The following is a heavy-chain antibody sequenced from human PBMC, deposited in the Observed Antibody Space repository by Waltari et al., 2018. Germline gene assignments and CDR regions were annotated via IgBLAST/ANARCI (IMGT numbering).Heavy chain of an antibody. CDR3: ARGDYYDSSGYGMDV. V-gene: IGHV1-3*03. CDR1: GYTFTSYA. CDR2: INAGKGNT. D-gene: IGHD3-22*01. Sequence: QVQLVQSGAEVKKPGASVKVSCKASGYTFTSYAMHWVRQAPGQRLEWMGWINAGKGNTKYSQGFQGRVTITRDTAASTAYMELSSLRSEDMAVYYCARGDYYDSSGYGMDVWGKGTTVTVSS. J-gene: IGHJ6*03.